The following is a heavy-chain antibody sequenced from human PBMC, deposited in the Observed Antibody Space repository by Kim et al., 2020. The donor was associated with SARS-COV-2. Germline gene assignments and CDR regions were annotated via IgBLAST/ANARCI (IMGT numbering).Heavy chain of an antibody. CDR2: ISPGSGDT. CDR3: ARARMFDF. V-gene: IGHV1-3*01. Sequence: ASVKVSCKASGYTFTNYLIHWVRQVPGQRPEWMGWISPGSGDTKYSPRFQGRLTITRDTTSTTAYMELSSLKSDDTAVYFCARARMFDFWGQATLVIVSS. CDR1: GYTFTNYL. J-gene: IGHJ4*02.